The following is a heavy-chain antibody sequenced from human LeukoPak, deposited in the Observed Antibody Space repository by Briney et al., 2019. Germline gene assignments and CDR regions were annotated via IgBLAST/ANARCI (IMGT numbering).Heavy chain of an antibody. J-gene: IGHJ5*02. CDR3: ARDVFAVAPSNWFDP. D-gene: IGHD6-19*01. V-gene: IGHV4-4*07. CDR1: GGSISIYY. Sequence: SETLSLTCTVSGGSISIYYWSWIRQPAGKGLEWIGRIYTSGSTNYNPSLKSRVTISVDTSKNQFSLKLSSVTAADTAVYYCARDVFAVAPSNWFDPWGQGTLVTVSS. CDR2: IYTSGST.